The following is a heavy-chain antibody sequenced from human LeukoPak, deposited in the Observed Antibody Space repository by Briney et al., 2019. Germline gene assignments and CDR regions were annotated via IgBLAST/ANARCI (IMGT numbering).Heavy chain of an antibody. CDR1: GDSISSGGYY. CDR2: ISQSGST. J-gene: IGHJ3*02. V-gene: IGHV4-30-2*01. D-gene: IGHD3-16*01. CDR3: ARDQGPGGYAFDI. Sequence: PSETLSLTCSVSGDSISSGGYYWSWIRQPPGEGLDWIGYISQSGSTSYNPSLKSRVTISVDRSKNQFSLQLSSVTASDTAVYYCARDQGPGGYAFDIWGQGTMVTVSS.